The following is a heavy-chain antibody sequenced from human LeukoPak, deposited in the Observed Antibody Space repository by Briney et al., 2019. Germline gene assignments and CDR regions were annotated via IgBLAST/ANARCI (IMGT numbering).Heavy chain of an antibody. Sequence: PSETLSLTCTVSGGSISSSSYYWGWIRQPPGKGLEWIGSIYYSGSTYYNPSLKSRVTISVDTSKNQFSLKLSSVTAADTAVYYCARVGRITMVRGVLYYFDYWGQGTLVTVSS. J-gene: IGHJ4*02. CDR2: IYYSGST. V-gene: IGHV4-39*01. D-gene: IGHD3-10*01. CDR3: ARVGRITMVRGVLYYFDY. CDR1: GGSISSSSYY.